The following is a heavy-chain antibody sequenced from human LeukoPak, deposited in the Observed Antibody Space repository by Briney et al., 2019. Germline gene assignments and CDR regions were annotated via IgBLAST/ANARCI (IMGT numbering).Heavy chain of an antibody. CDR2: IKQDGSEK. CDR3: ARVYIRVGASFDY. D-gene: IGHD1-26*01. J-gene: IGHJ4*02. V-gene: IGHV3-7*01. CDR1: GFTFSSYW. Sequence: GGSLRLSCAASGFTFSSYWMSWVRQAPGKGLAWVANIKQDGSEKYYVDSVKGRFTISRDNAKNSLYLQMNSLRAEDTAVYYCARVYIRVGASFDYWGQGTLVTVSS.